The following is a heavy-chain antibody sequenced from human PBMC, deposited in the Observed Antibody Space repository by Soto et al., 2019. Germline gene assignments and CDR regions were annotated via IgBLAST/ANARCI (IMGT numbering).Heavy chain of an antibody. D-gene: IGHD1-1*01. CDR1: GGFVSSGSYY. CDR3: ARVERGNVTTVVDAFDI. J-gene: IGHJ3*02. CDR2: MSHSGGT. V-gene: IGHV4-34*01. Sequence: QVQLQQWGAGLLKPSETLSLTCAVYGGFVSSGSYYWSWIRQPPGKGLEWIGEMSHSGGTHFNPSLKSRVTISVGTPKTQFSLNIYSVTAADTALYYCARVERGNVTTVVDAFDIWGPGTMVTVSS.